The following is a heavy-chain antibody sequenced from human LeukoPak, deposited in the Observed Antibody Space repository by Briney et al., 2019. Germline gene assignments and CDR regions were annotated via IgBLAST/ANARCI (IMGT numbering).Heavy chain of an antibody. CDR2: IKQDGGQI. D-gene: IGHD3-3*01. V-gene: IGHV3-7*01. CDR1: GFIFSTYW. CDR3: AKVLRYAVGCTNLDYND. Sequence: GGSLRLSCAASGFIFSTYWMTWVRQAPGKGLEWVANIKQDGGQIYYVDSVKGRFTISRDNARKELYLQMNSLRAEDTAVYYCAKVLRYAVGCTNLDYNDWGQGTLVTAS. J-gene: IGHJ1*01.